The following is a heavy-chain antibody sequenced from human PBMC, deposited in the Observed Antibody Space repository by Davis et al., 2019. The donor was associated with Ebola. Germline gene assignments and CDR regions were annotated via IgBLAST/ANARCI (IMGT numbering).Heavy chain of an antibody. CDR1: GFPFSTYV. V-gene: IGHV3-23*01. CDR3: AKANLYDFWTAQTQKFDH. J-gene: IGHJ4*02. CDR2: ISGSGART. D-gene: IGHD3/OR15-3a*01. Sequence: AGPLTLSCVASGFPFSTYVMVWVRQAPGKGLEWVSAISGSGARTFHADSVKGRFTISRDNSKNTLYLQLNSLKAEDTAAYYCAKANLYDFWTAQTQKFDHWGQGALVTVSS.